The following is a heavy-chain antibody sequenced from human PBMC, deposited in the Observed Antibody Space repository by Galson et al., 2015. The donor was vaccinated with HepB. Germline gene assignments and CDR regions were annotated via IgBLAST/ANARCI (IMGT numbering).Heavy chain of an antibody. D-gene: IGHD4-23*01. J-gene: IGHJ4*02. CDR3: ARGDGGNVYTFDY. CDR2: ISSSSSYT. Sequence: SLRLSCAASGFTFSDYYMSWIRQAPGKGLEWVSYISSSSSYTNYADSVKGRFTISRDNAKNSLYLQMNSLRAEDTAVYYCARGDGGNVYTFDYWGQGTLVTVSS. CDR1: GFTFSDYY. V-gene: IGHV3-11*05.